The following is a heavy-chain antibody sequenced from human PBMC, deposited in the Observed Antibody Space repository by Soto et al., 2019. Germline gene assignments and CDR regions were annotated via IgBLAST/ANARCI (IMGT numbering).Heavy chain of an antibody. Sequence: GESLKISCKASGYIFIDYWIGWVRQMPGKGLEWMGIVYPRDSDTRYSPSFQGQVTISADRSTGTAFLQWRSLKASDTALYYCARPPLPGYSIHFNSWGQGTLVTAPQ. CDR1: GYIFIDYW. CDR2: VYPRDSDT. CDR3: ARPPLPGYSIHFNS. D-gene: IGHD2-15*01. V-gene: IGHV5-51*01. J-gene: IGHJ4*02.